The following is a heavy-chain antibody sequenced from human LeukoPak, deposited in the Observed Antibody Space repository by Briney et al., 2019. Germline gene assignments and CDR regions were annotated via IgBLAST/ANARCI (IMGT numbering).Heavy chain of an antibody. V-gene: IGHV3-23*01. CDR2: ISGGGVTT. Sequence: PGGSLRLSCAASGFTFTSCAMTWVRQAPGQGLEWVSTISGGGVTTNYADSVKGRFTVSRDNSKNTLYLQMNSLRAEDTAVYYCAKRVYGYLDYWGQGTLVTVSS. D-gene: IGHD3-10*01. CDR1: GFTFTSCA. J-gene: IGHJ4*02. CDR3: AKRVYGYLDY.